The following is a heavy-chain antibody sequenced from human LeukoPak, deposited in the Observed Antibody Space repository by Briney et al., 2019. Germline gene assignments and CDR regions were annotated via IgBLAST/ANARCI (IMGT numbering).Heavy chain of an antibody. D-gene: IGHD3-10*01. V-gene: IGHV3-23*01. CDR1: GLTVSSYA. Sequence: GESLRFSCGASGLTVSSYAMSWVRQAPGKGLEWVSTIIGSAVNTYYADSVKGRFTISRDDSKNTVYLQMNSLRAEDTAVYSCAKYTSGTSYRGLDQWGQGTLVTVSS. J-gene: IGHJ4*02. CDR3: AKYTSGTSYRGLDQ. CDR2: IIGSAVNT.